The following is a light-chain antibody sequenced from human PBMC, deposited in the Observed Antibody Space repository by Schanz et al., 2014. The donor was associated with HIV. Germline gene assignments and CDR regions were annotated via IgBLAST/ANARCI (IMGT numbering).Light chain of an antibody. V-gene: IGLV1-40*01. J-gene: IGLJ2*01. CDR2: ENI. CDR1: TSNIGAGFD. Sequence: QSVLTQPPSVSGAPGQRITISCTGSTSNIGAGFDVHWYQQLPGAAPKLLIYENINRPSGVPDRFSGSKSGTSATLGITGLQTGDEADYYCGTWDSSLSVVVFGGGTKVTVL. CDR3: GTWDSSLSVVV.